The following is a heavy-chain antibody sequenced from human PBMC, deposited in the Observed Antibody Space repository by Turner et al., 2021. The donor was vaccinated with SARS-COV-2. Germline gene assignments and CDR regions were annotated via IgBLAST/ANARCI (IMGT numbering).Heavy chain of an antibody. CDR1: GGSISSSSYY. CDR3: ARLMDTAMDYYGMDV. V-gene: IGHV4-39*01. CDR2: IYYSGIT. J-gene: IGHJ6*02. D-gene: IGHD5-18*01. Sequence: QLQLQESGPGLVKPSETLSLTCTASGGSISSSSYYWGWIRQPPGKGLEWIGGIYYSGITYYNPSLKSRVTISVDTSKNQFSLKLSSVTAADTAVYYCARLMDTAMDYYGMDVWGQGTTVTVSS.